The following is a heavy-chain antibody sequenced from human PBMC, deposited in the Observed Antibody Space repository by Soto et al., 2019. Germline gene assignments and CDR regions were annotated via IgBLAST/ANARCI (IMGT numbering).Heavy chain of an antibody. CDR2: ISGSGGST. Sequence: GESLKISCAASGFTFSSYAMSWVRQAPGKGLEWGSAISGSGGSTYYADSVKGRFTISRDNSKNTLYLQMNSLRAEDTAVYYCATTIGSYYFDYWGQGTLVTVSS. CDR1: GFTFSSYA. D-gene: IGHD1-26*01. CDR3: ATTIGSYYFDY. V-gene: IGHV3-23*01. J-gene: IGHJ4*02.